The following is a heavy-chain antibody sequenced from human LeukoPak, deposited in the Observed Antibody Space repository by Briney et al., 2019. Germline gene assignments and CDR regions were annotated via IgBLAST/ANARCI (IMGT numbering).Heavy chain of an antibody. CDR2: TYYSGST. V-gene: IGHV4-39*07. D-gene: IGHD2-2*01. Sequence: SETLSLTCTVSGGSISSSSYYWGWIRQPPGKGLEWIGSTYYSGSTYYNPSLKSRVTISVDTSKNQFSLKLSSVTAADTAVYYCARDSSQRNAFDIWGQGTMVTVSS. CDR1: GGSISSSSYY. CDR3: ARDSSQRNAFDI. J-gene: IGHJ3*02.